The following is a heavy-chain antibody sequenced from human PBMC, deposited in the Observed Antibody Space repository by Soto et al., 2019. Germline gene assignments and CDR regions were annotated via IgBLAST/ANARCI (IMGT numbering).Heavy chain of an antibody. J-gene: IGHJ1*01. CDR3: ARDFNHEISGLYFSV. CDR2: IIPMFNTA. CDR1: GGTFSNYA. V-gene: IGHV1-69*13. Sequence: GASVKVSCEASGGTFSNYAINWVRQAPGQGLEWVGGIIPMFNTANYAQRFQGRVTISADESTSTAYMKVSSLRSEDTAVYYCARDFNHEISGLYFSVWGEATEVTVSS. D-gene: IGHD2-15*01.